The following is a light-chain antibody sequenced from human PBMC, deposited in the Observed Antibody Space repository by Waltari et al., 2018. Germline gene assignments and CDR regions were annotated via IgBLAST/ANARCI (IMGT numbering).Light chain of an antibody. CDR1: SSDIGGYDF. J-gene: IGLJ2*01. CDR3: SSYTSTNTHVV. Sequence: QSTLTQPASVSGSRGQTITISCTGTSSDIGGYDFVSWYQQFPGKAPKLIIYDVNNRPSGGSDRFSGVKSGNTASLTISGLQPEDEAEYYCSSYTSTNTHVVFGGGTKLTVL. V-gene: IGLV2-14*03. CDR2: DVN.